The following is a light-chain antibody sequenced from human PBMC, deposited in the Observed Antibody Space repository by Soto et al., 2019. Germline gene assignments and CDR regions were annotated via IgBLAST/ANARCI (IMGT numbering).Light chain of an antibody. Sequence: QSALTQPASVSGSPGQSITISCTGTSSDFGSYNLVSWYQKYPGKAPKLIIYGVSKRPSGVSNRISGSKSGNTASLTISGLQAEDEADYYCCSYAGSRPDVDVVFCGGTKLTVL. J-gene: IGLJ2*01. CDR1: SSDFGSYNL. CDR2: GVS. CDR3: CSYAGSRPDVDVV. V-gene: IGLV2-23*02.